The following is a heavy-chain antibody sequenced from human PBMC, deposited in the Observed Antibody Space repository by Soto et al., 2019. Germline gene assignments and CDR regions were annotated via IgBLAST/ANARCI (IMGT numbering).Heavy chain of an antibody. CDR3: ARDPYDFWSGYKLRDYYYGMDV. V-gene: IGHV1-18*01. CDR1: GYTFTSYG. CDR2: ISAYNGNT. J-gene: IGHJ6*02. Sequence: ASVKVSCKASGYTFTSYGISWVRQAPGQGLEWMGWISAYNGNTNYAQKLQGRVTMTTDTSTSTAYMELRSLRSDDTAVYYCARDPYDFWSGYKLRDYYYGMDVWGQGTTVTVSS. D-gene: IGHD3-3*01.